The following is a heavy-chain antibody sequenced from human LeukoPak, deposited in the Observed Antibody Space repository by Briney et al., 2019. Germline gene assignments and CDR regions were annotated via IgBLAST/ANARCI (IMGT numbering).Heavy chain of an antibody. V-gene: IGHV3-30*18. D-gene: IGHD2-2*01. CDR3: AKDLSTLGNQLFDY. J-gene: IGHJ4*02. CDR1: GFTFSSYG. Sequence: GGSLRLSCAASGFTFSSYGTHWVRQAPGKGLEWVAVISYDGSNKYYADSVKGRFTISRDNSKNTLYLQMNSLRAEDTAVYYCAKDLSTLGNQLFDYWGQGTLVTVSS. CDR2: ISYDGSNK.